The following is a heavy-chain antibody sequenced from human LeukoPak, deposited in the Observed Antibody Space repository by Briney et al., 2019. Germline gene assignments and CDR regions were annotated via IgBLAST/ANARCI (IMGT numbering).Heavy chain of an antibody. D-gene: IGHD3-10*01. CDR1: GYIFTSYG. CDR3: ARDSVPVDRGYPGYYYYGMDV. J-gene: IGHJ6*02. CDR2: ISAYNGNT. V-gene: IGHV1-18*01. Sequence: ASVKVSCKASGYIFTSYGISWVRQAPGQGLEWMGWISAYNGNTNYAQKLQGRVTMTTDTSTSTAYMELRSLRSDDTAVYYCARDSVPVDRGYPGYYYYGMDVWGQGTTVTVSS.